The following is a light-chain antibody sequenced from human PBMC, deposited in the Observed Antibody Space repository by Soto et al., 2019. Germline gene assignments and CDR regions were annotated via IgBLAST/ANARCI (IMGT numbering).Light chain of an antibody. CDR3: LQPRSFPPWT. J-gene: IGKJ1*01. CDR2: AAS. Sequence: DIQMTQSPSSLSASVGDRVTIACRASQDIRDDLNWYQQKPGKAPKRLIYAASSLDSGVPSRFSGSGYETEFTLTISDLQPEDFATYYCLQPRSFPPWTFGQGTKVEVK. CDR1: QDIRDD. V-gene: IGKV1-17*02.